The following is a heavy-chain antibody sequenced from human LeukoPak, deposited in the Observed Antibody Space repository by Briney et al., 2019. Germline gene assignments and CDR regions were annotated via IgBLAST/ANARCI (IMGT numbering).Heavy chain of an antibody. D-gene: IGHD2-2*01. J-gene: IGHJ2*01. Sequence: SETLSLTCTVSGGSISSGSYYWSWIRQPPGKGLEWIGYIYYSGSTNYNPSLKSRVTISVDTSKNQFSLKLSSVTAADTAVYYCARYSRRDCSSTSCYSSWYFDLWGRGTLVTVSS. CDR2: IYYSGST. CDR3: ARYSRRDCSSTSCYSSWYFDL. V-gene: IGHV4-61*01. CDR1: GGSISSGSYY.